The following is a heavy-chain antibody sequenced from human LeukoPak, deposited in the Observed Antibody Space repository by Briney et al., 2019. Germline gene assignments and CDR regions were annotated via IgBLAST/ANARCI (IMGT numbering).Heavy chain of an antibody. CDR1: GVSISSYY. J-gene: IGHJ5*02. Sequence: PSETLSLTCTVSGVSISSYYWSWIRQPPGKGLEWIGYIYYSGSTNYNPSLKSRVTISVDTSKNQFSLKLSSVTAADTAVYYCAREGNSGSYITYNWFDPWGQGTLVTVSS. V-gene: IGHV4-59*01. CDR2: IYYSGST. D-gene: IGHD1-26*01. CDR3: AREGNSGSYITYNWFDP.